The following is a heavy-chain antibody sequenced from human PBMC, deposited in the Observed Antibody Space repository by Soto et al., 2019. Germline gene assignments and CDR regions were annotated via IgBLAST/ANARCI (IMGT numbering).Heavy chain of an antibody. CDR3: AKDTYYDFLGFDY. CDR2: ISWNSGSI. D-gene: IGHD3-3*01. V-gene: IGHV3-9*01. J-gene: IGHJ4*02. CDR1: GFTFDDYA. Sequence: GGSLRLSCAASGFTFDDYAMHWVRQAPGKGLEWVSGISWNSGSIGYADSVKGRFTISRDNAKNSLYLQMNSLRAEDTALYYCAKDTYYDFLGFDYWGQGTLVTVSS.